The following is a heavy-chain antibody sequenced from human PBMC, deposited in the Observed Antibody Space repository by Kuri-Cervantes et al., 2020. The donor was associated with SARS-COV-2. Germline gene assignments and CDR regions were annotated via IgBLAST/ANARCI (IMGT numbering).Heavy chain of an antibody. D-gene: IGHD1-20*01. CDR3: TREAYNWNVGFDY. J-gene: IGHJ4*02. Sequence: GGSLRLSCEVSGFLSSASAIHWVRQGSGKGLEWVGRVRGKANNYATAYAGSVKGRFTISRDNSRNTVSLQMNSLRAEDTAVYYCTREAYNWNVGFDYWGQGTLVTVSS. V-gene: IGHV3-73*01. CDR1: GFLSSASA. CDR2: VRGKANNYAT.